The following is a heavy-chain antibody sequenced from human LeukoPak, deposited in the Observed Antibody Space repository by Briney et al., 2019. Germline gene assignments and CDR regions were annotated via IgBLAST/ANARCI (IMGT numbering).Heavy chain of an antibody. V-gene: IGHV3-53*01. CDR2: IYSGGST. CDR3: TTVVEGIAAALIDY. CDR1: GFTVSSNY. D-gene: IGHD6-13*01. J-gene: IGHJ4*02. Sequence: GGSLRLSCAASGFTVSSNYMSWVRQAPGKGLEWVSVIYSGGSTYYADSVKGRFTISRDNAKNSLYLQMNSLRAEDTAVYYCTTVVEGIAAALIDYWGQGTLVTVSS.